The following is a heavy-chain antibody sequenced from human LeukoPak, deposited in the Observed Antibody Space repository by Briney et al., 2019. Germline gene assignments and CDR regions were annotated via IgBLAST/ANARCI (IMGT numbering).Heavy chain of an antibody. D-gene: IGHD2-2*01. CDR1: GFTFDDYG. CDR3: ARVRKDIVVVPGAMRDTYYFDY. V-gene: IGHV3-20*04. J-gene: IGHJ4*02. Sequence: GGSLRLSCAASGFTFDDYGMSWVRQAPGKGLEWVSGINWNGGSTGNADSVQGRFTISRDNAKNSLYLQMNSLRAEDTALYYCARVRKDIVVVPGAMRDTYYFDYWGQGTLVTVSS. CDR2: INWNGGST.